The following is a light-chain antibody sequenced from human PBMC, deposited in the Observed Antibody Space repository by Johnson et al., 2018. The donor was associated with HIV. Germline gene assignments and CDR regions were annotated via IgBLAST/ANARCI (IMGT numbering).Light chain of an antibody. CDR2: ENN. J-gene: IGLJ1*01. V-gene: IGLV1-51*02. CDR3: GTWDTSLSADV. Sequence: QSLLTQPPSVSAAPGQKVTISCSGSSSNIGNNYVSWYQQLPGTAPKLLIYENNKRPSGIPDRLSGSKSGTSATLGITGLQTGDEADYYCGTWDTSLSADVFGTGTKVTV. CDR1: SSNIGNNY.